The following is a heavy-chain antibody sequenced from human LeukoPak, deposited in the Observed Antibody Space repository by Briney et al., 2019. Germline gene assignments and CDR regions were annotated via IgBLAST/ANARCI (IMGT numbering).Heavy chain of an antibody. CDR2: LSGSGGST. CDR1: GFTFSSYA. Sequence: PGGSLRLSCAASGFTFSSYAMSWVRQAPGKGREGVSALSGSGGSTYYEESVKGRFTISRDNSKSTLYLQMNSLRAEDTAVYYCAAHTRNYYYYYYMDVWGKGTTVTVSS. J-gene: IGHJ6*03. CDR3: AAHTRNYYYYYYMDV. V-gene: IGHV3-23*01. D-gene: IGHD1-1*01.